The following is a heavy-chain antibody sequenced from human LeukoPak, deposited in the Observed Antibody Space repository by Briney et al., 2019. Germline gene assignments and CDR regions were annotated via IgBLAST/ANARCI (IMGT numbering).Heavy chain of an antibody. D-gene: IGHD3-10*02. CDR3: VTVVVFGELLSEY. CDR2: ISCSGSTI. V-gene: IGHV3-48*03. CDR1: VHIHSIYE. Sequence: GGSQSLFCAASVHIHSIYEIHCAPEAPGRGREGVSYISCSGSTIYYADALRGRYTVSGDDAKNPRYLQMRSRVAEDTAVYYCVTVVVFGELLSEYWGQGNLVPVSS. J-gene: IGHJ4*02.